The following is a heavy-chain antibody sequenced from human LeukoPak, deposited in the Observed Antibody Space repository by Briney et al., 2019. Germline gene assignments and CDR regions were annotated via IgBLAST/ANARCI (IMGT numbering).Heavy chain of an antibody. V-gene: IGHV1-69*13. J-gene: IGHJ6*02. CDR2: IIPIFGTA. CDR1: GGTFSSYA. D-gene: IGHD1-7*01. Sequence: SVKVSCKASGGTFSSYAISWVRQAPGQGLEWMGGIIPIFGTANYAQKFQGRVTITADESTSTAYMELSSLRSEDTAVYYCARDPGSYNWNYGAMDVWGQGTTVTVSS. CDR3: ARDPGSYNWNYGAMDV.